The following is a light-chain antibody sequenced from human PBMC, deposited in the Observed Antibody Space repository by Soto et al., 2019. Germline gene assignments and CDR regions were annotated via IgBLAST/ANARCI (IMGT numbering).Light chain of an antibody. CDR3: QQSHSTPWT. V-gene: IGKV1-5*03. CDR2: KTS. J-gene: IGKJ1*01. CDR1: QSISNW. Sequence: DIQITQSPSTLSASVGDRVTITCRASQSISNWLAWYQQKPGKAPKILIYKTSSLESGVPSRFSGSGSGTEFTLTISSLQPDDSATYSCQQSHSTPWTFGQGTKVDIK.